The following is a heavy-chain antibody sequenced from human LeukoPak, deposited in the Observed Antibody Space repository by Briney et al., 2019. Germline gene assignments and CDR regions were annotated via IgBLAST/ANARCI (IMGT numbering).Heavy chain of an antibody. J-gene: IGHJ4*02. CDR1: VGSISRGGYY. CDR2: IYYSVRT. Sequence: SETLSLTCTVSVGSISRGGYYRSWIRQHPGKGLEWIGYIYYSVRTNYNPSLKSRVTISVDTSKNQFSLKLSSVTAADTAVYYCARLPLIYYYGSGRGPYYFDYWGQGTLVTVSS. D-gene: IGHD3-10*01. CDR3: ARLPLIYYYGSGRGPYYFDY. V-gene: IGHV4-61*08.